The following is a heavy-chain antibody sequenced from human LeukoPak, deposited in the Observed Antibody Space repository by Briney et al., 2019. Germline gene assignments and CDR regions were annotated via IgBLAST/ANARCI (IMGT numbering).Heavy chain of an antibody. CDR1: GYTFTGYY. Sequence: ASVKVSCKASGYTFTGYYMHWVRQAPGQGLEWMGWINPNSGGTTYAQKFQGRVTMTRDTSISTAYMELSRLTSDDTAVYYCARETPLSASYYPKVYYYMDVWGKGTTVTISS. V-gene: IGHV1-2*02. CDR2: INPNSGGT. D-gene: IGHD1-26*01. J-gene: IGHJ6*03. CDR3: ARETPLSASYYPKVYYYMDV.